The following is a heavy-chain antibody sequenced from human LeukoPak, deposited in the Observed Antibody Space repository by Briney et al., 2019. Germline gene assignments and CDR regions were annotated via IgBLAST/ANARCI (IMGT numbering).Heavy chain of an antibody. V-gene: IGHV3-30*18. D-gene: IGHD3-10*01. CDR2: ISYDGSNK. J-gene: IGHJ4*02. CDR3: AKELNYYGSGSYPYYFDY. CDR1: GFTFGSYG. Sequence: GGSLRLSCAASGFTFGSYGMHWVRQAPGKGLEWVAVISYDGSNKYYADSVKGRFTISRDNSKNTLYLQMNSLRAEDTAVYYCAKELNYYGSGSYPYYFDYWGQGTLVTVSS.